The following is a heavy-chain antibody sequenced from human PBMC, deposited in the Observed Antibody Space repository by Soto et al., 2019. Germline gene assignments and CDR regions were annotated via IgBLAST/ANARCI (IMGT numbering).Heavy chain of an antibody. Sequence: EVQLLESGGGLVQPGGSLRLSCAASGFTFSSYAMSWVRQAPGKGLEWVSAISGSGGSTYYADSVKGRFAISRDNSKHTLYLQVNSLRVEFAAAYYCAHTLYCSSTSCDDGHYYYHGMDVWGQGTTVTVSS. CDR3: AHTLYCSSTSCDDGHYYYHGMDV. CDR1: GFTFSSYA. CDR2: ISGSGGST. V-gene: IGHV3-23*01. D-gene: IGHD2-2*01. J-gene: IGHJ6*02.